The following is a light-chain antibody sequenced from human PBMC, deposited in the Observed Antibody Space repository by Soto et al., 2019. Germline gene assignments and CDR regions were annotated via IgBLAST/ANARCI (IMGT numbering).Light chain of an antibody. Sequence: QSVLTQPASVSGSPGQSITISCTGTSSDVGAYRYVSWYQQHPGKAPKLIIYEVSNRPSGVSNRFSGSKSGNTASLTVSELQAEDEADYYCSSYTTTNTLVFGTGTKATVL. CDR2: EVS. CDR1: SSDVGAYRY. CDR3: SSYTTTNTLV. J-gene: IGLJ1*01. V-gene: IGLV2-14*01.